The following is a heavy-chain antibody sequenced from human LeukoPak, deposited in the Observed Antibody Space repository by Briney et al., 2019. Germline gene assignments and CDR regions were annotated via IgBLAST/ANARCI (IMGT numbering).Heavy chain of an antibody. Sequence: GGSLRLSCAASGFRFSSYDIHWVRQAPGKGLEWVTFIESDGTKEYYADSVKGRFTISRDNSKSTVYVQMNTLRAEDTAVYYCAKEGSGWYYLDYWGRGTVVTVSS. J-gene: IGHJ4*02. D-gene: IGHD6-19*01. CDR3: AKEGSGWYYLDY. V-gene: IGHV3-30*02. CDR2: IESDGTKE. CDR1: GFRFSSYD.